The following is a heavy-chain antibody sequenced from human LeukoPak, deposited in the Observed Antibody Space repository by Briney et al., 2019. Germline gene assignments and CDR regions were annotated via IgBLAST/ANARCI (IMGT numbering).Heavy chain of an antibody. V-gene: IGHV4-59*01. CDR3: ARESGGYGNRWFDP. CDR2: IYYSGSI. D-gene: IGHD5-12*01. CDR1: GGSITSSY. J-gene: IGHJ5*02. Sequence: SETLSLTCTVSGGSITSSYWSWIRQPPGKGLEWIGYIYYSGSINYNPSLKSRVTISIGTSKNQFSLKLRSATAADTAVYYCARESGGYGNRWFDPWGQGTLVTVSS.